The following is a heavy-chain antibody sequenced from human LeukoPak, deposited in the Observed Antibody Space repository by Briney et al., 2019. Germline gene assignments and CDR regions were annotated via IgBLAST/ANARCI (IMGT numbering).Heavy chain of an antibody. CDR1: GFTFDDYA. D-gene: IGHD3-10*01. V-gene: IGHV3-9*01. CDR2: ISWNSGSI. Sequence: GRSLRLSCAASGFTFDDYAMHWVRQAPGKGLEWVSGISWNSGSIGYADSVKGRFTISRDNSKNSLYLQMNSLRTEDTALYYCAKDFRGGKNYFDYWGQGTLVTVSS. J-gene: IGHJ4*02. CDR3: AKDFRGGKNYFDY.